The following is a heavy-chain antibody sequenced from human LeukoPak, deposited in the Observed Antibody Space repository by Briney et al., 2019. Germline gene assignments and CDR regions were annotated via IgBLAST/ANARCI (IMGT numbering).Heavy chain of an antibody. CDR2: IWYDGSNK. J-gene: IGHJ4*02. CDR1: GFTFSSYG. CDR3: ARIYGSGSSKSDNFDY. Sequence: GGSLRLSCAASGFTFSSYGMHWVRQAPGKGLEWVAVIWYDGSNKYYADSVKGRFTISRDNSKNTLYLRMNSLRAEDTAVYYCARIYGSGSSKSDNFDYWGQGTLVTVSS. D-gene: IGHD3-10*01. V-gene: IGHV3-33*01.